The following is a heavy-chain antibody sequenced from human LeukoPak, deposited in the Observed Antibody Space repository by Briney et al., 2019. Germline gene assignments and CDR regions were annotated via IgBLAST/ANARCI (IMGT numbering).Heavy chain of an antibody. V-gene: IGHV5-51*01. J-gene: IGHJ4*02. CDR1: GYSFTSYW. CDR2: IHPGDSDT. Sequence: GESLKISCKGSGYSFTSYWIGWVRQLPGKGLEWMGIIHPGDSDTRYSPSFQGQVTNSADKSISTAYLQWSSLKASDTAMYYWARLPLHGAAGTPRAFDYWGQGTLVTVSS. CDR3: ARLPLHGAAGTPRAFDY. D-gene: IGHD6-13*01.